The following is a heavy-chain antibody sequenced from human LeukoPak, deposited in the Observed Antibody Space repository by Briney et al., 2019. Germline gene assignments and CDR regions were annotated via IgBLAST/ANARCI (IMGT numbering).Heavy chain of an antibody. J-gene: IGHJ3*02. V-gene: IGHV4-31*03. CDR1: GGSISSGGYY. CDR3: ARDSYYDSSGYYSGNAFDI. CDR2: IYYSGNT. Sequence: SETLSLTCTVSGGSISSGGYYWSWIRQHPGKGLEWIGYIYYSGNTYYNPSLKSRVTISVDTSKNQFSLKLSSVTAADTAVYYCARDSYYDSSGYYSGNAFDIWGQGTMVTVSS. D-gene: IGHD3-22*01.